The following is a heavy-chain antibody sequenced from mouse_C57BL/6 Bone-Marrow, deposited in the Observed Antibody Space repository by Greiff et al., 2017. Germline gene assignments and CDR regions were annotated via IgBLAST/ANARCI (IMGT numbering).Heavy chain of an antibody. CDR2: ISSGSSTI. J-gene: IGHJ4*01. Sequence: EVMLVVSGGGLVKPGGSLKLSCAASGFTFSDYGMHWVRQAPEKGLEWVAYISSGSSTIYYADTVKGRFTISRDNAKNTLFLQMTSLRSEDTAMYYCARRYYGSSFYAMDYWGQGTSVTVSS. CDR1: GFTFSDYG. CDR3: ARRYYGSSFYAMDY. D-gene: IGHD1-1*01. V-gene: IGHV5-17*01.